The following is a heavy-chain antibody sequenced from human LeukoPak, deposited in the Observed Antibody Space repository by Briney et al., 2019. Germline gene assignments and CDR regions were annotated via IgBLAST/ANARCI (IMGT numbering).Heavy chain of an antibody. CDR2: IKQDGREK. CDR1: GFTFSSYC. J-gene: IGHJ4*02. D-gene: IGHD2-2*03. V-gene: IGHV3-7*04. Sequence: PGGSLRLSCAASGFTFSSYCMSWVRHAPGKGLECVANIKQDGREKYYVESVKGRFTIYRDNAKNSLYLQMNSLRAEDTAVYYCARGTLDIVVVPAANYWGQGTMVTVSS. CDR3: ARGTLDIVVVPAANY.